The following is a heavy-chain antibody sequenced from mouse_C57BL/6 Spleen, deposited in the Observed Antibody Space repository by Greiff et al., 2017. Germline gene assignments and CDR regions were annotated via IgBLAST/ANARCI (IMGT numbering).Heavy chain of an antibody. CDR2: INPNNGGT. Sequence: VQLQQSGPELVKPGASVKIPCKASGYTFTDYNMDWVKQSHGKSLEWIGDINPNNGGTIYNQKFKGKATLTVDKSSSTAYMEPRSLTSEDTAVYYCARDPLYYYGSSLHWYFDVWGTGTTVTVSS. V-gene: IGHV1-18*01. CDR1: GYTFTDYN. CDR3: ARDPLYYYGSSLHWYFDV. J-gene: IGHJ1*03. D-gene: IGHD1-1*01.